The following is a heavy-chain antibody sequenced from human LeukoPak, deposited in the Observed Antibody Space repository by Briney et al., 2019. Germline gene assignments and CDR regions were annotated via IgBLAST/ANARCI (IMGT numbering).Heavy chain of an antibody. Sequence: GESLKISCKGSEYRFTSYWIGWVRPMPGKGLEWMGMIYPGDSDTRYSPSFQGQVTISADKSISTAYLQWSSLKASDTAMYYCARHKGYYYDSSGYPRYYFDYWGQGTLVTVSS. V-gene: IGHV5-51*01. CDR1: EYRFTSYW. J-gene: IGHJ4*02. CDR3: ARHKGYYYDSSGYPRYYFDY. CDR2: IYPGDSDT. D-gene: IGHD3-22*01.